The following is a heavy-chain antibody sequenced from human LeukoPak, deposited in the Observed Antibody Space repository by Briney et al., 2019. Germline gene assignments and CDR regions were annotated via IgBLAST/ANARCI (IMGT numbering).Heavy chain of an antibody. CDR1: GFSLSTSGMR. Sequence: ESGPSLVKPTQTLTLTSTFSGFSLSTSGMRVSWIRQPPGKALEWLARIDWDDDQFYSTSLKTRLTISKDASKNQVVLTMTSMDPVDTATYYCARTGYSSSWYFDYWGQGTLVTVSS. J-gene: IGHJ4*02. CDR3: ARTGYSSSWYFDY. CDR2: IDWDDDQ. D-gene: IGHD6-13*01. V-gene: IGHV2-70*04.